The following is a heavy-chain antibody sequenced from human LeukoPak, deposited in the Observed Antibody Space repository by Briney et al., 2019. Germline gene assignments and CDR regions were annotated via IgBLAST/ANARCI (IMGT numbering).Heavy chain of an antibody. V-gene: IGHV4-34*01. Sequence: SETLSLTCAVYGGSFSGYYWSWIRQPPGKGLEWIGEINHSGSTNYNPSLKSRVTISVDTSKNQFSLKLSSVTAADTAVYYCARDGMYYYDSSGYYYFDYWGQGTLVTVSS. D-gene: IGHD3-22*01. CDR3: ARDGMYYYDSSGYYYFDY. J-gene: IGHJ4*02. CDR1: GGSFSGYY. CDR2: INHSGST.